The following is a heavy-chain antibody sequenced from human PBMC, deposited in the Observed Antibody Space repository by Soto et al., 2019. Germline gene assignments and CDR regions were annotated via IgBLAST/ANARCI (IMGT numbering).Heavy chain of an antibody. V-gene: IGHV1-8*01. CDR3: ARGIGYFDWLLF. Sequence: ASVKVSCKASGYTFTSYDINWVRQATGQGLEWMGWMNPNSGNTGYAQKFQGRVTMTRNTSISTAYMELSSLRSEDTAVYYCARGIGYFDWLLFWGQGTLVTVSS. CDR1: GYTFTSYD. J-gene: IGHJ4*02. CDR2: MNPNSGNT. D-gene: IGHD3-9*01.